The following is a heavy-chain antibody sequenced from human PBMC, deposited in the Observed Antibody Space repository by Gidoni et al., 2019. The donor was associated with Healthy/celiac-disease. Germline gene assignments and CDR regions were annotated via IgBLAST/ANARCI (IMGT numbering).Heavy chain of an antibody. D-gene: IGHD1-26*01. Sequence: VQLVQSGSEVTKPGASLRISCKGSGYSFTSYWISWVRQMPGKGLGWMGRIDPSDSYTNYSPSFQGHVTISADKSISTAYLQWSSLKASDTAMYYCARHLGWELTFDYWGQGTLVTVSS. CDR3: ARHLGWELTFDY. CDR1: GYSFTSYW. CDR2: IDPSDSYT. V-gene: IGHV5-10-1*03. J-gene: IGHJ4*02.